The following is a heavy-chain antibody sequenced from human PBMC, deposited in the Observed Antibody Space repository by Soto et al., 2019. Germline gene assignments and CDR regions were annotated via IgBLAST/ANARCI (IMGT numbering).Heavy chain of an antibody. CDR2: IIPFFGTP. Sequence: PGESLKISCKGSGYSFTSYWIGWVRQMPGKGLEWMGIIPFFGTPNYAQKFQGRVTITADTSTATSYMELSSLRSDDTAVYYCARDNGDYYSHIVYWGQGTLVTVSS. D-gene: IGHD3-22*01. J-gene: IGHJ4*02. V-gene: IGHV1-69*06. CDR3: ARDNGDYYSHIVY. CDR1: GYSFTSYW.